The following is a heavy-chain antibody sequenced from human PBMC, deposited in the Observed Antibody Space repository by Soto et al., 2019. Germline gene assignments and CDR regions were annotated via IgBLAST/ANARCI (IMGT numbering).Heavy chain of an antibody. Sequence: CTVSGAFMSQGDYNVIRQSLGKGLEWIVSVSSTGSTVYNPSLTSRVTVSLDTSKNQFSLTLNSVTAADTAVYHCARGGGRPYHNHAFDFRGQATLVT. V-gene: IGHV4-59*01. CDR1: GAFMSQGD. CDR3: ARGGGRPYHNHAFDF. J-gene: IGHJ4*01. CDR2: VSSTGST.